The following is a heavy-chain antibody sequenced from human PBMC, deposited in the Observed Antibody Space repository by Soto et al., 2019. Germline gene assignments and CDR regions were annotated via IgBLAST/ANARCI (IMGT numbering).Heavy chain of an antibody. D-gene: IGHD3-9*01. V-gene: IGHV3-33*08. CDR2: MHTGGNEK. CDR1: GFTFSYYG. Sequence: QVQLVESGGGVVQPGGSLRLSCAASGFTFSYYGFHWVRQAPGKGLEWVAVMHTGGNEKYYVDSVKGRFTVSRDDSRNMVYLEMSGLRAEDTAKYFCARDADTTGHYSHFDLWGRGALVAVS. J-gene: IGHJ4*02. CDR3: ARDADTTGHYSHFDL.